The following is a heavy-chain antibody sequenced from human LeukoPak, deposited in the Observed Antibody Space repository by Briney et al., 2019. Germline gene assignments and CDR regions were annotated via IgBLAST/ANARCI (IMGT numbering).Heavy chain of an antibody. D-gene: IGHD3-3*01. CDR2: IYTSGST. CDR3: ARVCRGRRYYDFWSGYHQSDAFDI. J-gene: IGHJ3*02. CDR1: GGSISSYY. Sequence: PSETLSLTCTVAGGSISSYYWSWIRQPAGKGLEWIGRIYTSGSTNYNPSLKSRVTMSVDTSKNQFSLKLSSVTAADTAVYYCARVCRGRRYYDFWSGYHQSDAFDIWGQGTMVTVSS. V-gene: IGHV4-4*07.